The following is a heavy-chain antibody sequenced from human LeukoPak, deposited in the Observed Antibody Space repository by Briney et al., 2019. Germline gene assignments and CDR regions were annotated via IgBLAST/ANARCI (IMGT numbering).Heavy chain of an antibody. V-gene: IGHV4-59*01. J-gene: IGHJ4*02. CDR2: IYDSGST. CDR1: GGFHSRYY. Sequence: SETVSLTRTFSGGFHSRYYWSGLRQPPARGLEGIGNIYDSGSTNYNPSLKGRVTIPVDTSKNQCSLKLSSVTAADTAVYYCARQSISGSSLSYFDYWGQGTLVNVSS. D-gene: IGHD3-22*01. CDR3: ARQSISGSSLSYFDY.